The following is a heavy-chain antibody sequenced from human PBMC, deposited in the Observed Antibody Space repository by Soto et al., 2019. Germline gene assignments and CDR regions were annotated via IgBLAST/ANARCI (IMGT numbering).Heavy chain of an antibody. CDR3: AREEDVAVPADY. J-gene: IGHJ4*02. CDR1: GFTFSSYW. Sequence: EVQLVEAGGGLVQPGVSLRLSCAASGFTFSSYWMQWVRQAPGQGLVWVSSINSDGRSEKYADSVKGRFTISRDNAKNTLYLQRNNLRDEDTAVYYCAREEDVAVPADYWGQGTLVTVSS. V-gene: IGHV3-74*03. CDR2: INSDGRSE. D-gene: IGHD2-21*01.